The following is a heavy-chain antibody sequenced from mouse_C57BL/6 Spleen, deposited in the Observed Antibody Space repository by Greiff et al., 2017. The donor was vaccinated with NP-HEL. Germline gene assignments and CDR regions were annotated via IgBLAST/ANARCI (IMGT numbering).Heavy chain of an antibody. V-gene: IGHV14-1*01. CDR2: IYPEDGDT. Sequence: EVQLVESGAELVRPGASVKLSCTASGFNINDYYMHWVKQRPEQGLEWIGWIYPEDGDTEYAPKFQSKATMTADTSSNPAYLQLSSLTSENTAVYYCTTDRYYAKDYWGQGTSVTVST. J-gene: IGHJ4*01. CDR1: GFNINDYY. CDR3: TTDRYYAKDY.